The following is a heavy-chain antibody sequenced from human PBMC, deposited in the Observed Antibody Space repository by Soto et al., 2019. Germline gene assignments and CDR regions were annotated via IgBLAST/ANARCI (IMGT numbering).Heavy chain of an antibody. CDR3: SRHTHGRLFSCQTLPSTDS. CDR2: VNQSWTS. J-gene: IGHJ5*01. V-gene: IGHV4-4*02. Sequence: PSKTLSDTWCVFDDSTRSRYWLTWLRRPPRRGLEWIGEVNQSWTSNYNPSLKSRVSISIDNSENHFSLTMTSVTAADTAVYYYSRHTHGRLFSCQTLPSTDS. D-gene: IGHD2-15*01. CDR1: DDSTRSRYW.